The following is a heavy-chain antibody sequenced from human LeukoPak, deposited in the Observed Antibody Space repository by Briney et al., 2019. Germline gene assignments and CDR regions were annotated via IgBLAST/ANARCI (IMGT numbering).Heavy chain of an antibody. CDR2: FYPGDSDT. V-gene: IGHV5-51*01. D-gene: IGHD4-17*01. CDR1: GYNFTNYW. Sequence: GESLKISFKGSGYNFTNYWIGWGRQMPGKGLGGMGIFYPGDSDTKYSPSCQGQVTISADKSNSTAYLQRSSLKASDTAIYYCAREPSTDFGDNRHFHHWGQGTLVTVSS. CDR3: AREPSTDFGDNRHFHH. J-gene: IGHJ1*01.